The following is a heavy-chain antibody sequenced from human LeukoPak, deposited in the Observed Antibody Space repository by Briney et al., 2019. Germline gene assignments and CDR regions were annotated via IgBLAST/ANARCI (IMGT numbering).Heavy chain of an antibody. CDR1: GCTSSSYA. D-gene: IGHD6-13*01. V-gene: IGHV3-23*01. Sequence: GGSLRLSCAASGCTSSSYALNWVRQAPGKGLEWVATVSGSGDRMYHADSVKGRFTISRDNSKNTIYLQMNSLRAEDTALYYCAKAAAAPGFDFWGQGTLVTVSS. CDR3: AKAAAAPGFDF. J-gene: IGHJ4*02. CDR2: VSGSGDRM.